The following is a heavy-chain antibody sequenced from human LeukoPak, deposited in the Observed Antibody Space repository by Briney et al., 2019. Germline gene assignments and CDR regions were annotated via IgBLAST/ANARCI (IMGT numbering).Heavy chain of an antibody. V-gene: IGHV3-9*01. CDR1: GFTFDDYA. D-gene: IGHD3-10*01. Sequence: GGSLRLSCAASGFTFDDYAMHWVRQAPGKGLEWVSGISWNSGSIGYADSVKGRFTISRDNAKNSLYLQMNSLRAEDTAVYYCARGGYYYGSGIDYWGQGTLVTVSS. J-gene: IGHJ4*02. CDR3: ARGGYYYGSGIDY. CDR2: ISWNSGSI.